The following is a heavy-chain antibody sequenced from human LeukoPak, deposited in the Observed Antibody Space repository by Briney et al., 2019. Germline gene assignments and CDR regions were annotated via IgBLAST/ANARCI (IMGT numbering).Heavy chain of an antibody. CDR2: IYYSGST. V-gene: IGHV4-59*01. CDR1: GGSISSYY. Sequence: SETLSLTCTVSGGSISSYYWSWIRQPPGKGLEWIGYIYYSGSTNYNPSLKSRVTISVDTSKNQFSLKLSSVTAADTAVYYCARGPNYDILTGDAFDMWGQGTMVTVSS. J-gene: IGHJ3*02. D-gene: IGHD3-9*01. CDR3: ARGPNYDILTGDAFDM.